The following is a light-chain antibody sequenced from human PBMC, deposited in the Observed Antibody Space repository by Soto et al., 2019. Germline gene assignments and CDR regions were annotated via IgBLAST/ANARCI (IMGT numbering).Light chain of an antibody. CDR2: GDS. CDR3: QSYDSSLSGLV. CDR1: SSNIGADYD. Sequence: QSVLTQPPSVSGAPGQRLTISCTGSSSNIGADYDVLWYQQLPGTAPKLLIYGDSNRPSGVPDRFSGSKSGTSASLAITGLQAEDEADYYCQSYDSSLSGLVFGGGTKLTVL. J-gene: IGLJ2*01. V-gene: IGLV1-40*01.